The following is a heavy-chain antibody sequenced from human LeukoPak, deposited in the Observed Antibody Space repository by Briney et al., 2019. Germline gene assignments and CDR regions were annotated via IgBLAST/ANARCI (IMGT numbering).Heavy chain of an antibody. D-gene: IGHD6-13*01. CDR2: IRSKFNSYAT. J-gene: IGHJ4*02. CDR1: GFTFSGSA. Sequence: PGGSLKLSCAASGFTFSGSAMHWVRQASGKGLEWVGRIRSKFNSYATAYAASVRGRFTVSRDDSKNTAYLQMNSLETEDTAVYYCTRRSIASTRTDDYWGQGTLVTVSS. V-gene: IGHV3-73*01. CDR3: TRRSIASTRTDDY.